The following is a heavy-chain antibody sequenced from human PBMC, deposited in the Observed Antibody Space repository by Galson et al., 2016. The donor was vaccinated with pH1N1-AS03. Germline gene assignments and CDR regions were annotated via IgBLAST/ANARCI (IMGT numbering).Heavy chain of an antibody. J-gene: IGHJ4*02. Sequence: SLRLSCAASGFAFRTYAMSWVRQPPGKGLEWVSALSGDGASTFHADSVKGRFIISRDISKSTVYLQMNSLRAKDTAVYYCAKESSGLTGYFDFWGQGVLVTVSS. CDR1: GFAFRTYA. D-gene: IGHD3-10*01. CDR2: LSGDGAST. CDR3: AKESSGLTGYFDF. V-gene: IGHV3-23*01.